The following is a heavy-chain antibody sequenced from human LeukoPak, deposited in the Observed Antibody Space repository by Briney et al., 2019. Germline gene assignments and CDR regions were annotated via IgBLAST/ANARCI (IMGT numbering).Heavy chain of an antibody. CDR3: ARALGRWLQIRPGYFDY. Sequence: GGSLRLSCAASGFTFSSYAMSWVRQAPGKGLEWVSYISSSGSTIYHADSVKGRFTISRDNAKNSLYLQMNSLRAEDTAVYYCARALGRWLQIRPGYFDYWGQGTLVTVSS. CDR1: GFTFSSYA. CDR2: ISSSGSTI. V-gene: IGHV3-48*04. D-gene: IGHD5-24*01. J-gene: IGHJ4*02.